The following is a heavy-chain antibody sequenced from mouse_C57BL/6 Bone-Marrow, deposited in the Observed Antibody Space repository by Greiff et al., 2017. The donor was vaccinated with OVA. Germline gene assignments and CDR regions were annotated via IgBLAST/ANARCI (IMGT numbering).Heavy chain of an antibody. D-gene: IGHD1-1*01. J-gene: IGHJ3*01. CDR3: ARGNYYGSSPFAY. CDR2: IDPSDSYT. Sequence: VQLQQPGAELVKPGASVKLSCKASGYTFTSYWMPWVKQRPGQGLEWIGEIDPSDSYTNYNQKFKGKATLTVDTSSSTAYMQLSSLTSEDSAVYYCARGNYYGSSPFAYWGQGTLVTVSA. CDR1: GYTFTSYW. V-gene: IGHV1-50*01.